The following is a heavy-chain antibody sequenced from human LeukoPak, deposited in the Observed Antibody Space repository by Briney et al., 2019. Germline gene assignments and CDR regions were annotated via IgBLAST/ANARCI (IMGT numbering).Heavy chain of an antibody. CDR2: INTNTGNP. D-gene: IGHD1-14*01. J-gene: IGHJ6*03. Sequence: ASVKVSCKASGYTFSNYFMNWVRQAPGQGLEWMGWINTNTGNPTYAQGFTGRFVFSLDTSVSMAYLQISSLKAEDTAVYYCARLGTPTFYYYMDVWGKGTTVTVSS. CDR1: GYTFSNYF. V-gene: IGHV7-4-1*04. CDR3: ARLGTPTFYYYMDV.